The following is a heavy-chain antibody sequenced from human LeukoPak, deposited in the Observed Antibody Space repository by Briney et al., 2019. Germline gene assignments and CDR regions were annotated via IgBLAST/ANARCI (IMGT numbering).Heavy chain of an antibody. J-gene: IGHJ4*02. Sequence: SETLSLTCTVSGGSITSFYWSWVRQPPGKGLEWIGYIYYTGSTNYNPALKSRVTISMDTSKNQFSLRLDSVSAADTAVYYCARSYYYGPGSYCYWGQGTLVTVSS. V-gene: IGHV4-59*01. CDR3: ARSYYYGPGSYCY. CDR2: IYYTGST. D-gene: IGHD3-10*01. CDR1: GGSITSFY.